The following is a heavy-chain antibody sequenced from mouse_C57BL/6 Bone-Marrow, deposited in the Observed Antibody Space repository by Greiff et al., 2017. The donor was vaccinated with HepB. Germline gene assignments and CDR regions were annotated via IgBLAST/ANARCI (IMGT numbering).Heavy chain of an antibody. V-gene: IGHV5-17*01. D-gene: IGHD1-1*01. CDR2: ISSGSSTI. J-gene: IGHJ3*01. CDR1: GFTFSDYG. Sequence: EVQGVESGGGLVKPGGSLKLSCAASGFTFSDYGMHWVRQAPEKGLEWVAYISSGSSTIYYADTVKGRFTISRDNAKNTLFLQMTSLRPEDTAMYYCARPLYYYGSSYRAWFAYWGQGTLVTVSA. CDR3: ARPLYYYGSSYRAWFAY.